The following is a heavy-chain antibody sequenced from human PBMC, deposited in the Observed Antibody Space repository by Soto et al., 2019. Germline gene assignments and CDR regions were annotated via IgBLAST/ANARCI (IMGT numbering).Heavy chain of an antibody. CDR2: ISAYNGNT. V-gene: IGHV1-18*04. CDR1: GYTFTGYG. Sequence: QVQLVQSGAEVKKPGASVKVSCKASGYTFTGYGIAWVRQAPGQGLEWMGWISAYNGNTLQTQKFQDRLTMTTDTSAKTAYMELRSLRSDDTAVYYCARPLGGYGDYALPLNYWGQGTLVSVSS. J-gene: IGHJ4*02. D-gene: IGHD4-17*01. CDR3: ARPLGGYGDYALPLNY.